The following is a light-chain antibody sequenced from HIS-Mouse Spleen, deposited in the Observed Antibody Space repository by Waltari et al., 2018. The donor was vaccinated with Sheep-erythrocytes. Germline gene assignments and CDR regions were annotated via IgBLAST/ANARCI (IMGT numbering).Light chain of an antibody. CDR2: EVS. CDR3: SSYTSSSPVV. Sequence: QSALTQPASVSGSPGQSITISCTGTSSDVGGYNYVSWYQQHPGKAPKPMIYEVSNRPSGGSNRCPGSKAGNTASRTSSGLQAEDEADYYCSSYTSSSPVVFGGGTKLTVL. J-gene: IGLJ2*01. CDR1: SSDVGGYNY. V-gene: IGLV2-14*01.